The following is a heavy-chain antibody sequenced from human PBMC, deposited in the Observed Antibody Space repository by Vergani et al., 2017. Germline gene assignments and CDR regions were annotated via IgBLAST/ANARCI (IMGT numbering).Heavy chain of an antibody. D-gene: IGHD2-2*01. CDR3: ARCRERNSLVPAATRYYFDY. V-gene: IGHV4-30-2*01. J-gene: IGHJ4*02. Sequence: QLQLQESGSGLVKPSQTLSLTCAVSGGSISSGGYSWSWIRQPPGKGLGWIGYIYHSGSTYYNPSLKSRVTISVDRSKNQFSLKLSSVTAADTAVYYRARCRERNSLVPAATRYYFDYWGQGTLVTVSS. CDR1: GGSISSGGYS. CDR2: IYHSGST.